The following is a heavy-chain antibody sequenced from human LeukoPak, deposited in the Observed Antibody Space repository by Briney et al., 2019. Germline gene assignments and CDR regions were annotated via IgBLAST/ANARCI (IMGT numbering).Heavy chain of an antibody. D-gene: IGHD3-9*01. CDR1: GGSISSSSYY. Sequence: PSETLSLTCTVSGGSISSSSYYWGWIRQPPGKGLEWIGSIYYSGSTYYNPSLKSRVTISVDTSKNQFSLKLSSVTAADTAVYYCAEGHILTGSWGQGTLVTVSS. CDR2: IYYSGST. V-gene: IGHV4-39*01. CDR3: AEGHILTGS. J-gene: IGHJ5*02.